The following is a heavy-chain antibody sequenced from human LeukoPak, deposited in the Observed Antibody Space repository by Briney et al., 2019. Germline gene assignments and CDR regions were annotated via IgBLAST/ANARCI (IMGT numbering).Heavy chain of an antibody. CDR2: ISWNSGSI. CDR1: GFTFDDYA. J-gene: IGHJ4*02. Sequence: PGRSLRLSCAASGFTFDDYAMHWARQAPGKGLEWVSGISWNSGSIGYADSVKGRFTISRDNAKNSLYLQMNSLRAEDTALYHCAKSSNYYDSSGYLDYWGQGTLVTVSS. CDR3: AKSSNYYDSSGYLDY. D-gene: IGHD3-22*01. V-gene: IGHV3-9*01.